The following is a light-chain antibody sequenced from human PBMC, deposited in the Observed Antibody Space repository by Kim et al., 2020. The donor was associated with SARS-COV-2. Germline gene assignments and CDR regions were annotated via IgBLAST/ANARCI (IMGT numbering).Light chain of an antibody. CDR3: LQGTHWPKT. J-gene: IGKJ2*01. CDR2: QVS. Sequence: DVVMTQSPLSLAVTLGQPASISCRSSQSLVNRDGNTYLNWLQQRPGQSPRRLIYQVSKRDSGVPDRFSGSGSGTNFTLKISGVEAEDVGVYYCLQGTHWPKTFGQGTKLE. V-gene: IGKV2-30*01. CDR1: QSLVNRDGNTY.